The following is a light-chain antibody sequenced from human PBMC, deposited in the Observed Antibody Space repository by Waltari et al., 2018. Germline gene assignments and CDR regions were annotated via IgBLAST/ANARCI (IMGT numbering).Light chain of an antibody. Sequence: QSALTQPPSASGSPGQSVTISCTGTTSDVGGYNYVSWYHQHPGKAPKPMIYKIIKRPSGVPYRFSGSKSGSTASLTVSGLQAEDEADYYCSSYAGSNNLVFGGGTKLTVL. CDR2: KII. CDR1: TSDVGGYNY. J-gene: IGLJ2*01. V-gene: IGLV2-8*01. CDR3: SSYAGSNNLV.